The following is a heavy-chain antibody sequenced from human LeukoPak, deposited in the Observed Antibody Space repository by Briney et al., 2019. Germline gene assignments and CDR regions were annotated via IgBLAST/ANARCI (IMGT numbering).Heavy chain of an antibody. CDR1: GYTFTSYG. CDR3: ARVKRRMHYYGSGSYPALGY. CDR2: MNPNSGNT. J-gene: IGHJ4*02. D-gene: IGHD3-10*01. V-gene: IGHV1-8*02. Sequence: GASVKVSCKASGYTFTSYGISWVRQATGQGLEWMGWMNPNSGNTGYAQKFQGRVTMTRNTSTSTAYMELSSLRSEDTAVYYCARVKRRMHYYGSGSYPALGYWGQGTLVTVSS.